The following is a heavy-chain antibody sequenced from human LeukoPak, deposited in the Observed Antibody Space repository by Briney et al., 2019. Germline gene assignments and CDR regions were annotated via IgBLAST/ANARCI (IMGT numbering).Heavy chain of an antibody. CDR2: VTGPGDTT. V-gene: IGHV3-23*01. D-gene: IGHD3-16*01. J-gene: IGHJ5*02. CDR3: AKGAEIDL. CDR1: GFTFTNYA. Sequence: PGGSLRLSCATSGFTFTNYAMNWVRQAPGKGLEWVSAVTGPGDTTYYADSVKGRFFMSREDSKTTVYLQMNSLRAEDTAIYNCAKGAEIDLWGQGTLVTVSS.